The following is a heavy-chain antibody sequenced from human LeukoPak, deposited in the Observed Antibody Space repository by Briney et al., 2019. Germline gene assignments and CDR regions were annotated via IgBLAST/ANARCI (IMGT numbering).Heavy chain of an antibody. Sequence: PGGSLRLSCAASGFTFSSYWMHWVRQAPGKGLVWVSRINSDGSSTSYADSVKGRFTISRDNAKNTLYLQMNSLRAEDTAVYYCARGGYSSSWLQERDFYYYYYMDVWGKGTTVTVSS. CDR3: ARGGYSSSWLQERDFYYYYYMDV. V-gene: IGHV3-74*01. D-gene: IGHD6-13*01. CDR2: INSDGSST. J-gene: IGHJ6*03. CDR1: GFTFSSYW.